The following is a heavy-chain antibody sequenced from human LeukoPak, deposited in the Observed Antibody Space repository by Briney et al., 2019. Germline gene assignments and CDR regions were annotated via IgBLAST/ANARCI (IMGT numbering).Heavy chain of an antibody. CDR1: GAAVSSSH. J-gene: IGHJ4*02. V-gene: IGHV4-59*02. CDR3: SEGYFEPFDH. Sequence: SETLSLTCVVSGAAVSSSHWNWIRQLPGKGLEWIGCLSYTGKTDYNPSLTSRVTISLDTSKNQVSLKLRSVTAADTAVYYCSEGYFEPFDHWGQGTLVTVSS. D-gene: IGHD2/OR15-2a*01. CDR2: LSYTGKT.